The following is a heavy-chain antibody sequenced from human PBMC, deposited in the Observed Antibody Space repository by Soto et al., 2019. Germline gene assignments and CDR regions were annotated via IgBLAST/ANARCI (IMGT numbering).Heavy chain of an antibody. J-gene: IGHJ5*02. CDR2: IVPILNRL. CDR3: ARGTGTLFDPSLDT. Sequence: QVHLVQSGAEMKKPGSSVKVSCKASGGTVGTYTITWVRQALGQGLEWMGRIVPILNRLIYAQNFQGRVTITAAESATAIHVEPCSLTSGDAAVYYCARGTGTLFDPSLDTWGQGTLVTVSS. D-gene: IGHD3-10*01. V-gene: IGHV1-69*08. CDR1: GGTVGTYT.